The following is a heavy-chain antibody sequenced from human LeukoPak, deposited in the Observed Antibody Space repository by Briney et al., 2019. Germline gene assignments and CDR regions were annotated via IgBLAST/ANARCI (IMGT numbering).Heavy chain of an antibody. D-gene: IGHD1-1*01. Sequence: GWSLTLACPAAGFTFSAYTMNCVHQAPGKGLEGASYISTNSRTISYADSVKGRFTISRDNAKNSLFLQMNSLRAEDTAVYYCARDGGSYNFDIWGQGTMVTVSS. CDR3: ARDGGSYNFDI. V-gene: IGHV3-48*01. CDR1: GFTFSAYT. CDR2: ISTNSRTI. J-gene: IGHJ3*02.